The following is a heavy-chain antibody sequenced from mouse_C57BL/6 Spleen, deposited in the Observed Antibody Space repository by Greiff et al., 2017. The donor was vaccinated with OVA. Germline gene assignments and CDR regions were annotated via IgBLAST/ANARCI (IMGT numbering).Heavy chain of an antibody. CDR3: ARIDDGVFDY. V-gene: IGHV1-26*01. D-gene: IGHD2-3*01. CDR2: INPNNGGT. J-gene: IGHJ2*01. CDR1: GYTFTDYY. Sequence: EVQLQQSGPELVKPGASVKISCKASGYTFTDYYMNWVKQSHGKSLEWIGDINPNNGGTSYNQKFKGKATLTVDKSSSTAYMELRSLTSEDSAVYYCARIDDGVFDYWGQGTTLTVSS.